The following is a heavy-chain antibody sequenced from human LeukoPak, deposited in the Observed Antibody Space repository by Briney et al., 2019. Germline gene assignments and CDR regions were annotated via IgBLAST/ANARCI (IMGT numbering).Heavy chain of an antibody. J-gene: IGHJ6*03. V-gene: IGHV4-4*02. Sequence: PSETLSLTCAVSGGSISSSNWWSWVRQPPGKGLEWIGEIYHSGSTNYNPSLKSRVTISVDKSKNQFSLKLSSVTAADTAVYYCARDSSPPYYYYYYYMDVWGKGTTVTISS. D-gene: IGHD6-13*01. CDR1: GGSISSSNW. CDR2: IYHSGST. CDR3: ARDSSPPYYYYYYYMDV.